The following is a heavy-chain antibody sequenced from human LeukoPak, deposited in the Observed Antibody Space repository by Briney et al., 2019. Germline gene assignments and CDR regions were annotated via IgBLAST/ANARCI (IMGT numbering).Heavy chain of an antibody. V-gene: IGHV3-48*01. Sequence: GGSLRLSCAASGFTFSSYSMNWVRQAPGKGLEWVSYISSSSSTTCYADSVKGRFTISRDNAKNSLYLQMNSLRAEDTAVYYCARDLAGPGTYWGQGTLVTVSS. CDR2: ISSSSSTT. J-gene: IGHJ4*02. CDR1: GFTFSSYS. CDR3: ARDLAGPGTY. D-gene: IGHD1-1*01.